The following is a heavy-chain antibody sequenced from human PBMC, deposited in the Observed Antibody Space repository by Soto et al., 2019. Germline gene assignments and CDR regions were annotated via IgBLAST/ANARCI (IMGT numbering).Heavy chain of an antibody. CDR2: ISYDGSNK. Sequence: QVQLVESGGGVVQPGRSLRLSCAASGFTFSSYAMHWVRQAPGKGLEWVAVISYDGSNKYYADSVKGRFTISRDNSKNTPYLQMHSLRAEDTAVYYCARGPTSSSWSYYFDYWGQGTLVTVSS. CDR3: ARGPTSSSWSYYFDY. V-gene: IGHV3-30-3*01. J-gene: IGHJ4*02. CDR1: GFTFSSYA. D-gene: IGHD6-13*01.